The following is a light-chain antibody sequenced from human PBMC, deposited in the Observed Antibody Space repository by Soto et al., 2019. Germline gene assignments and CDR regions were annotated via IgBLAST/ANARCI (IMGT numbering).Light chain of an antibody. V-gene: IGLV2-23*01. CDR2: EAS. CDR1: SSDVGSHNL. CDR3: CSNAAGSTYV. Sequence: SVLTQPASQSVSPVQSIPLSCTGTSSDVGSHNLVSWYQQFPGKAPKLIIFEASKRPSGVSNRFSGSKSGSTASLTISGLQAEDEADYYCCSNAAGSTYVFGSGTKVTVL. J-gene: IGLJ1*01.